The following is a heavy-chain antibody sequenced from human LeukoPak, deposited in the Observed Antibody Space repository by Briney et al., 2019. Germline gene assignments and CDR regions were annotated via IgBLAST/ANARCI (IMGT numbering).Heavy chain of an antibody. CDR1: GGSISNYY. CDR2: VYNDVST. Sequence: PSETLSLTCTVSGGSISNYYWTWIRQPPGKGLEWIGNVYNDVSTNYNPSLKSRVTISVDTSKNQFSLKLSFVTAADTAVYYCARPTHSGTSYDAFGVWGQGTTVTVSS. CDR3: ARPTHSGTSYDAFGV. V-gene: IGHV4-59*08. D-gene: IGHD1-26*01. J-gene: IGHJ3*01.